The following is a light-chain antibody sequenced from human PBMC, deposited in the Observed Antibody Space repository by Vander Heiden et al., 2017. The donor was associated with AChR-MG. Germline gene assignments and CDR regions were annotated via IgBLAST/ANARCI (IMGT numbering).Light chain of an antibody. CDR2: EVS. Sequence: DIVMTQTPLSLSVTPGQAASISCKSSQSLLYSDGKPYLYWHLQRPGQSPHLPISEVSNRVSGVPDRFSGSGSGTDFTLKISRVEAEDVGVYYCMQSIHLPVTFGQGTKVEIK. J-gene: IGKJ1*01. CDR1: QSLLYSDGKPY. CDR3: MQSIHLPVT. V-gene: IGKV2D-29*02.